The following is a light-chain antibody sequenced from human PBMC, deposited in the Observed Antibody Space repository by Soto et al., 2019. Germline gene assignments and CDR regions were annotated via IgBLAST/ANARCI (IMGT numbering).Light chain of an antibody. CDR1: RNINNF. V-gene: IGKV1-39*01. Sequence: DIQMTQSPSSLSASVGDRVTITCRASRNINNFLNWYQQKPGKAPELLIDAASRLQTGVPSRFSGSGSGTDFTLTISSLQPQDFATYYCQQSYIPPITFGQGTRLQIK. CDR2: AAS. CDR3: QQSYIPPIT. J-gene: IGKJ5*01.